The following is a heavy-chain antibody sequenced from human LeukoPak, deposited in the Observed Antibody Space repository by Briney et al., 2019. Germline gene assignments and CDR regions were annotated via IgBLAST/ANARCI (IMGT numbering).Heavy chain of an antibody. CDR3: AKDWAKYYYGSGSHNANDY. V-gene: IGHV3-30*02. CDR2: IRYDGSNK. D-gene: IGHD3-10*01. CDR1: GFTFSSYG. J-gene: IGHJ4*02. Sequence: HAGGSLRLSCAASGFTFSSYGMHWVRQAPGKGLGWVAFIRYDGSNKYYADSVKGRFTISRDNSKNTQYLQMNSLRAEDTAVYYCAKDWAKYYYGSGSHNANDYWGQGTLVTVSS.